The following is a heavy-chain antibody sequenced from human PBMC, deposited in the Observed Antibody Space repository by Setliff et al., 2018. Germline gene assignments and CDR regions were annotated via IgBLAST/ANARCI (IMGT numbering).Heavy chain of an antibody. V-gene: IGHV1-8*01. J-gene: IGHJ3*02. D-gene: IGHD6-13*01. CDR1: GYTFTSYD. CDR2: MNPNSGNT. CDR3: ATDHMPASGTSAFDI. Sequence: VASVKVSCKASGYTFTSYDINWVRQATGQGLEWMGWMNPNSGNTGYAQKFQGRVTMTRNTSISTAYMELSSLRSEDTAVYYCATDHMPASGTSAFDIWGQGTVVTVSS.